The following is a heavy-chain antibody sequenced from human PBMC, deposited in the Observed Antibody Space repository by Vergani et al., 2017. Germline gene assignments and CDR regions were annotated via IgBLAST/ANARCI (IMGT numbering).Heavy chain of an antibody. V-gene: IGHV1-69*02. D-gene: IGHD6-19*01. CDR2: IIPILGIA. CDR1: GGTFSSYT. J-gene: IGHJ6*02. Sequence: QVQLVQSGAEVKKPGSSVKVSCKASGGTFSSYTTSWVRQAPGQGLEWMGRIIPILGIANYAQKFQGRVTITADKSTSTAYMELSSLRSEDTAVYYCGTGIAVAGTFYYYGMDVWGQGTTVTVSS. CDR3: GTGIAVAGTFYYYGMDV.